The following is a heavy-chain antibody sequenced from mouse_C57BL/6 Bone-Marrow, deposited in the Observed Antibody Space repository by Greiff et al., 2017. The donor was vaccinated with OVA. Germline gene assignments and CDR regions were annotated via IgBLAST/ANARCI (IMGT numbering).Heavy chain of an antibody. CDR2: IDPETGGT. J-gene: IGHJ4*01. CDR3: TRSLYGSSPYDAMDY. CDR1: GYTFTDYE. V-gene: IGHV1-15*01. Sequence: QVQLQQSGAELVRPGASVTLSCKASGYTFTDYEMHWVKQTPVHGLEWIGAIDPETGGTAYNQKFKGKAILTADKSSSTAYMELRSLTSEDSAVYYCTRSLYGSSPYDAMDYWGQGTSVTVSS. D-gene: IGHD1-1*01.